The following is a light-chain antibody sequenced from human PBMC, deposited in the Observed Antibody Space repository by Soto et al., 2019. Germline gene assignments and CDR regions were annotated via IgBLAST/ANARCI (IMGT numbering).Light chain of an antibody. CDR2: AAS. Sequence: ELVLTQSPGTLSLSPGARATLSCRASQYVSISYLAWYQQKPGQAPRLLIYAASSRATGIPDRFSGNGSGTDFTLTISRLQPEDFAVYYCQQYGSSPQTFGQGTKVEIK. V-gene: IGKV3-20*01. CDR1: QYVSISY. CDR3: QQYGSSPQT. J-gene: IGKJ1*01.